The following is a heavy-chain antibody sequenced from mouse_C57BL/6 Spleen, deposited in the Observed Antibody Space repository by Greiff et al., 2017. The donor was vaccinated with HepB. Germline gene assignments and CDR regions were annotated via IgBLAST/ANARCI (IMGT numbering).Heavy chain of an antibody. V-gene: IGHV1-59*01. CDR1: GYTFTSYW. J-gene: IGHJ1*03. Sequence: QVQLQQPGAELVRPGTSVKLSCKASGYTFTSYWMHWVKQRPGQGLEWIGVIDPSDSYTNYNQKFKGKATLTVDTSSSTAYMQLSSLTSEDSAVYYCARSTMVKRYFDVWGTGTTVTVSS. D-gene: IGHD2-1*01. CDR2: IDPSDSYT. CDR3: ARSTMVKRYFDV.